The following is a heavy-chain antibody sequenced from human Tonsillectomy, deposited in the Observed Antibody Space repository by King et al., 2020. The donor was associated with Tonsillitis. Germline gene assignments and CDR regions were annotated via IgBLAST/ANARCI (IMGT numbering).Heavy chain of an antibody. CDR2: MYYSGSI. CDR3: ARYVSGNFDC. J-gene: IGHJ4*02. V-gene: IGHV4-39*02. CDR1: GGSISRGDHF. Sequence: QLQESGPGVVKPSETLSLTCTVSGGSISRGDHFWAWIRQPPGKGLEWIGYMYYSGSIFYNPSLKSRITISGGTSENRFSLKFNSATAADTAVYFCARYVSGNFDCWGQGALVTVSS. D-gene: IGHD1-26*01.